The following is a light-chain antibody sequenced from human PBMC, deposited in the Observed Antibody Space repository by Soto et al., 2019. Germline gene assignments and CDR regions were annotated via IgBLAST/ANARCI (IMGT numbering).Light chain of an antibody. J-gene: IGKJ1*01. V-gene: IGKV1-5*01. CDR2: DAS. CDR1: QSVSGW. Sequence: DIQITQSPSTLSASTCRASQSVSGWLAWYQQKPGEAPKLLIYDASALPRGVPSRFSGSGSGTKFTLTIASLQPDDFATYYCQQYETFSGTFGPGTKVDIK. CDR3: QQYETFSGT.